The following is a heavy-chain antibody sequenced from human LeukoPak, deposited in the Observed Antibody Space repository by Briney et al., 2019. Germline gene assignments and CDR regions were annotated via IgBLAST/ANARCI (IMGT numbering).Heavy chain of an antibody. CDR2: MNPYSGNT. V-gene: IGHV1-8*01. D-gene: IGHD3-3*01. CDR3: AREAITIFGVVRTQTTYGPHRFDP. CDR1: GYTFNYYD. Sequence: ASVKVSCKASGYTFNYYDINWVRQATGQGLERMGWMNPYSGNTGYAQKFRGRVTMTRDMSTSTVYMELSSLRSEDTAVYYCAREAITIFGVVRTQTTYGPHRFDPWGQGTLVTVSS. J-gene: IGHJ5*02.